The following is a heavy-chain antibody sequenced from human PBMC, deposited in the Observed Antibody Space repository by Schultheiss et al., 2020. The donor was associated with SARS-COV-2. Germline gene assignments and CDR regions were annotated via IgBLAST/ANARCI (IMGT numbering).Heavy chain of an antibody. V-gene: IGHV4-59*01. CDR1: GGSISSYY. Sequence: SETLSLTCTVSGGSISSYYWSWIRQPPGKGLEWIGYIYYSGSTNYNPSLKSRVTLSLDKSKNQFSLKLSSVTAADTAVYYCARNLDKSGWFDPWGQGTLVTVSS. CDR3: ARNLDKSGWFDP. J-gene: IGHJ5*02. CDR2: IYYSGST.